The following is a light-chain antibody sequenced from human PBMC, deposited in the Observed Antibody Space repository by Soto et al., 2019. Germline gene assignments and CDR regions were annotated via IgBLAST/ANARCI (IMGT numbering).Light chain of an antibody. J-gene: IGLJ1*01. Sequence: QSALTQPPSASGSPGQSVTISCTGTSSDVGGYNYVSWYQQHPGKAPKLMIYEVSKRPSGVPDRFSGSKSGNTASLTVSGLQAEDEAAYYCSSYAGSNIYVFGTGTKVTVL. CDR3: SSYAGSNIYV. CDR1: SSDVGGYNY. V-gene: IGLV2-8*01. CDR2: EVS.